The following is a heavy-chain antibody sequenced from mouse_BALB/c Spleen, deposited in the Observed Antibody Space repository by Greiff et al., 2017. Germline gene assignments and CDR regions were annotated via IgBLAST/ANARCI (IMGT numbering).Heavy chain of an antibody. V-gene: IGHV1-7*01. D-gene: IGHD1-1*01. CDR1: GYTFTSYW. CDR3: AREATVVADYYAMDY. Sequence: VQLQQSGAELAKPGASVKMSCKDSGYTFTSYWMHWVKQRPGQGLEWIGYINPSTGYTEYNQKFKDKATLTADKSSSTAYMQLSSLTSEDSAVYYCAREATVVADYYAMDYWGQGTSVTVSS. CDR2: INPSTGYT. J-gene: IGHJ4*01.